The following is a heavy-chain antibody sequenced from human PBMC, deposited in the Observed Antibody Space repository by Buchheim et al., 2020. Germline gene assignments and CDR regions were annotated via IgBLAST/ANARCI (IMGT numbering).Heavy chain of an antibody. J-gene: IGHJ4*02. CDR1: GFTFKTEW. D-gene: IGHD4-23*01. Sequence: EVQLVESGGGLVQPGGSMSLSCVASGFTFKTEWMGWARQAPGEGLEWVANINVDGGGTGYVDSVQGRFTVSRDNATHSLYLQMSSLSAEDRAIEYWARHGNKFFDAWGRGTL. V-gene: IGHV3-7*03. CDR2: INVDGGGT. CDR3: ARHGNKFFDA.